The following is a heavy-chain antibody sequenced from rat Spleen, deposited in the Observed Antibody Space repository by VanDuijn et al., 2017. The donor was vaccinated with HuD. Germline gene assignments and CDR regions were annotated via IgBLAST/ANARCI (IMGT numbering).Heavy chain of an antibody. V-gene: IGHV5S13*01. CDR2: ISTRGGST. J-gene: IGHJ2*01. CDR3: ARRGIL. D-gene: IGHD2-5*01. CDR1: GFTFSDYG. Sequence: EVQLVESGGGLVQPGGSLKLSCAASGFTFSDYGMAWVRQAPTKGLEWVATISTRGGSTYYRDSVKGRFTISRDNAKSTLYLQMNSLRSEDTATYYCARRGILWGQGVMVTVSS.